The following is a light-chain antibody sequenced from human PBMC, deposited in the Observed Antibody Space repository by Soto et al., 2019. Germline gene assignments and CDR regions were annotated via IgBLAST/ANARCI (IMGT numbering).Light chain of an antibody. V-gene: IGLV2-14*01. Sequence: LTQPASLSGSPGQSITISCTGTSSDVGSYHYVSWFQQHPGKAPKLIIFEVSDRPSGVSDRFSGSKSGNTASLTISGLQAEDEADYYCCSYTRSSTYVFGTGTKVTVL. J-gene: IGLJ1*01. CDR1: SSDVGSYHY. CDR2: EVS. CDR3: CSYTRSSTYV.